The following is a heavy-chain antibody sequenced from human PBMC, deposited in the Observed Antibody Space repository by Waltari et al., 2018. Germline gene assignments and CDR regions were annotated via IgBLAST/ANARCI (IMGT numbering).Heavy chain of an antibody. D-gene: IGHD1-26*01. J-gene: IGHJ4*02. V-gene: IGHV3-53*01. Sequence: EVQLVESGGGLIQPGGSLRLSCAASGFTVSSNYMSWVRQAPGKGLEWVSVIYIGGSTYYADSVKGRFTISRDNSKNTVYLQMNSLRAEDTAVYYCARGGPRYSANYHEFDYWGQGTLVTVSS. CDR2: IYIGGST. CDR1: GFTVSSNY. CDR3: ARGGPRYSANYHEFDY.